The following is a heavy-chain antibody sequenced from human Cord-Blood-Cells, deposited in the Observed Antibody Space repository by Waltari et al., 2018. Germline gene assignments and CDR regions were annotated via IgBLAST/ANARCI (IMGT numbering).Heavy chain of an antibody. CDR3: ARSIGVVINWFDP. CDR1: GGSISSSSSS. V-gene: IGHV4-39*01. Sequence: QLQLQESGPGLVKPSETLSLTCTVSGGSISSSSSSWGWIRQPPGKWLEWIGSISYSGSTYYNPSLKSRVTISVDTSKNQFSLKLSSVTAADTAVYYCARSIGVVINWFDPWGQGTLVTVSS. J-gene: IGHJ5*02. D-gene: IGHD3-3*01. CDR2: ISYSGST.